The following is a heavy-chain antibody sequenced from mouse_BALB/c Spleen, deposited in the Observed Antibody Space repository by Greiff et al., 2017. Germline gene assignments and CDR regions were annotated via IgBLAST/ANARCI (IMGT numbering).Heavy chain of an antibody. CDR1: GYSITSDYA. J-gene: IGHJ4*01. D-gene: IGHD1-1*01. V-gene: IGHV3-2*02. CDR3: ARSHYYGSSYGAMDY. Sequence: EVKLQESGPGLVKPSQSLSLTCTVTGYSITSDYAWNWIRQFPGNKLEWMGYISYSGSTSYNPSLKSRISITRDTSKNQFFLQLNSVTTEDTATYYCARSHYYGSSYGAMDYWGQGTSVTVSS. CDR2: ISYSGST.